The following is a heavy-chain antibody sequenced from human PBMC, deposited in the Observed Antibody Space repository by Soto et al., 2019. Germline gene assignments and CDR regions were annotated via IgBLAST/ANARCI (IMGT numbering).Heavy chain of an antibody. D-gene: IGHD2-2*01. Sequence: GGSLRLSCAASGFTFRDYYMSWIRQAPGKGLEWVSYISSSGSTIYYADSVKGRFTISRDNAKNSLYLQMNSLRAEDTAVYYCARDREYQLLPFDYWGQGTLVTVSS. V-gene: IGHV3-11*01. CDR2: ISSSGSTI. CDR3: ARDREYQLLPFDY. J-gene: IGHJ4*02. CDR1: GFTFRDYY.